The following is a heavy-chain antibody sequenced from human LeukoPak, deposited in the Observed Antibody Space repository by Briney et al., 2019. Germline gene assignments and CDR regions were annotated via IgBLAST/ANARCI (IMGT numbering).Heavy chain of an antibody. Sequence: ASVKVSCKASGYTFTSYVISCVRQAPGQGLEWRGWISAYNGNTNYAQKLQGRVTMTTDTSTSTAYMELRSLRSDDTAVYYCARVQSPYFYDILTGYSTFDYWGQGTLVTVSS. CDR3: ARVQSPYFYDILTGYSTFDY. CDR2: ISAYNGNT. D-gene: IGHD3-9*01. V-gene: IGHV1-18*01. CDR1: GYTFTSYV. J-gene: IGHJ4*02.